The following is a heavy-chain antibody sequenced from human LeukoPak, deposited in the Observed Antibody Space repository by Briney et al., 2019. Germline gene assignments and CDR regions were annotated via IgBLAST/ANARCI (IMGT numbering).Heavy chain of an antibody. CDR1: GFTFSSYW. CDR2: ISGNGVST. V-gene: IGHV3-23*01. Sequence: GGSLRLSCAASGFTFSSYWMHWVRQAPGKGLEWISAISGNGVSTYYADSVKGRFTISRDNSKNTLYLQMNSLRADDTAVYYCAKDKQQLANFDYWGQGTLVTVSS. J-gene: IGHJ4*02. D-gene: IGHD6-13*01. CDR3: AKDKQQLANFDY.